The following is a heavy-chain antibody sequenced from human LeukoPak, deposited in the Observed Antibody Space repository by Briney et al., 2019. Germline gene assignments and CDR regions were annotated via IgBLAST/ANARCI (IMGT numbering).Heavy chain of an antibody. D-gene: IGHD3-10*01. CDR2: VNPNSGGT. V-gene: IGHV1-2*02. J-gene: IGHJ5*02. Sequence: ASVKVSCKASGYTFTGYYMHWVRQAPGQGLEWMGWVNPNSGGTNYAQDFQGRVTMTRDTSISTAYMELTSLRSNDTAVYYCAREGAGDGAFRWLDPWGQGTLVTVSS. CDR3: AREGAGDGAFRWLDP. CDR1: GYTFTGYY.